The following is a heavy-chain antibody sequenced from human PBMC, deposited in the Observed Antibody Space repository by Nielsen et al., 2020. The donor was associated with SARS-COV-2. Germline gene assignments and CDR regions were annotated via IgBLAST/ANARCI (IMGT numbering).Heavy chain of an antibody. CDR3: AREGSGYCSSTSCSSYGMDV. V-gene: IGHV3-74*01. CDR2: INSDGSST. Sequence: GESLKISCAASGFTFSSYWMHWVRQAPGKGLVWVSRINSDGSSTSYADSVKGRFTISRDNAKNTLYLQMNSLRAEDTAVYYCAREGSGYCSSTSCSSYGMDVWGQGTTVTVSS. J-gene: IGHJ6*02. CDR1: GFTFSSYW. D-gene: IGHD2-2*03.